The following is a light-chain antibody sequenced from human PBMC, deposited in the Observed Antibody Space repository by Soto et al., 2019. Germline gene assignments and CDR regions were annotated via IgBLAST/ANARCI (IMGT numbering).Light chain of an antibody. Sequence: QSVLTQPPSVSGAPGQRVTISCTGSSSNIGAGYDVHWYQQIPGTAPKLLIYGNSNRPSGVPDRFSGSKSGTSASLAITGLQAEDEADYYCQSYDSSLSDVVFGGGTMLTVL. CDR1: SSNIGAGYD. CDR2: GNS. V-gene: IGLV1-40*01. J-gene: IGLJ2*01. CDR3: QSYDSSLSDVV.